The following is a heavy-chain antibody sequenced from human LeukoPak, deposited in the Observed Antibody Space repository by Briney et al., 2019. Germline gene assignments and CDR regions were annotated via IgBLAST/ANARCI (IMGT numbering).Heavy chain of an antibody. V-gene: IGHV1-18*01. CDR1: GYTFTSYG. CDR2: ISAYNGNT. J-gene: IGHJ5*02. Sequence: ASVKVSCKASGYTFTSYGISWVRQAPGQGLEWMGWISAYNGNTNYAQKLQGRVTMTTDTSTSTAYMELRSLRSDDTAVYYCASAGYSSSSGWFDPLGQETLVTVSS. D-gene: IGHD6-6*01. CDR3: ASAGYSSSSGWFDP.